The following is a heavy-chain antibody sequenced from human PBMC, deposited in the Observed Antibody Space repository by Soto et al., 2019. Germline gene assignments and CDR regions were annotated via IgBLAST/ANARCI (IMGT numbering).Heavy chain of an antibody. J-gene: IGHJ4*02. CDR1: GYTFTSYA. CDR2: INAGNGNT. Sequence: GASVKVSCKASGYTFTSYAMHWVRQAPGQRLEWMGWINAGNGNTKYSQKFQGRVTITRDTSASTAYMELSSMRSEDTAVYYCAREGRYSSRYYKPYYFDYWGQGTLVTVSS. D-gene: IGHD6-25*01. V-gene: IGHV1-3*01. CDR3: AREGRYSSRYYKPYYFDY.